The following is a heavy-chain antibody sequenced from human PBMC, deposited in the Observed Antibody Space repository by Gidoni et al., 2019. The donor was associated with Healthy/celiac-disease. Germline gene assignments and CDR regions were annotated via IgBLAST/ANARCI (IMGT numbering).Heavy chain of an antibody. CDR2: IWYDGSNK. V-gene: IGHV3-33*01. D-gene: IGHD3-22*01. CDR3: ARSLVGVMAY. J-gene: IGHJ4*02. CDR1: GFTFSSYG. Sequence: QVQLVESGGGVVQPGRSLRLSCAASGFTFSSYGMHWVRQAPGKGLEWVAVIWYDGSNKDYADSVKGRFTISRDNSKNTLYLKMNSLRAEDTAVYYCARSLVGVMAYWGQGTLVTVSS.